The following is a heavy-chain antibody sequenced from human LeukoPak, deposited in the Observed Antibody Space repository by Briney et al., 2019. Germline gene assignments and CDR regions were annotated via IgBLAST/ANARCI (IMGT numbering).Heavy chain of an antibody. Sequence: PGGSLRLSCAASGFTFSSYSMNWVCQAPGKGLEWVSSISSSSSYIYYADSVEGRFTISRDNAKNSLYLQMNSLRAEDTAVYYCARERPSIVVVVAATLDYWGQGTLVTVSS. CDR3: ARERPSIVVVVAATLDY. CDR2: ISSSSSYI. CDR1: GFTFSSYS. V-gene: IGHV3-21*01. J-gene: IGHJ4*02. D-gene: IGHD2-15*01.